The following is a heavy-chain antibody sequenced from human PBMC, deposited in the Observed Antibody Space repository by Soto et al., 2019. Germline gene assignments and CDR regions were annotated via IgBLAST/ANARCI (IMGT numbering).Heavy chain of an antibody. V-gene: IGHV5-10-1*01. CDR2: IDPSDSYT. J-gene: IGHJ6*02. D-gene: IGHD2-2*02. Sequence: GESLKISCKGSGYSFTSYWISWVRQMPGKGLEWMGRIDPSDSYTNYRPSFQGHVTISADKSISTAYLQWSSLKASDTAMYYCARLCSTSCYKHGMDVWGQGTTVTVSS. CDR3: ARLCSTSCYKHGMDV. CDR1: GYSFTSYW.